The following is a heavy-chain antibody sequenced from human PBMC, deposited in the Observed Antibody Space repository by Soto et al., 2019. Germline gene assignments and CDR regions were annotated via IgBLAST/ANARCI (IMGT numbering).Heavy chain of an antibody. CDR3: ARVGYDSSGYYVRYYYGMDV. D-gene: IGHD3-22*01. CDR1: GFTFSNYA. V-gene: IGHV3-64*01. Sequence: GGSLRLSCAASGFTFSNYAMHWVRQAPGKGLEYVSAISSNGGSTYYANSVKGRFTISRDNSKNTLYLQMGSLRAEDMAVYYCARVGYDSSGYYVRYYYGMDVWGKGTTVTVSS. J-gene: IGHJ6*04. CDR2: ISSNGGST.